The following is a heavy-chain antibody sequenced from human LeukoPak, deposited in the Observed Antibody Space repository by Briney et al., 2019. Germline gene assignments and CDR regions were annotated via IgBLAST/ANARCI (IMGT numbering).Heavy chain of an antibody. Sequence: GRSLRLSCAASGFTFSSYGMHWVRQAPGKGLEWVAVMWYDGSNKYYADSVKGRFTISRDNSKNTLYLQMNSLRAEDTAVYYCARGDSGYDFLDYWGQGTLVTVSS. D-gene: IGHD5-12*01. CDR3: ARGDSGYDFLDY. CDR1: GFTFSSYG. CDR2: MWYDGSNK. V-gene: IGHV3-33*01. J-gene: IGHJ4*02.